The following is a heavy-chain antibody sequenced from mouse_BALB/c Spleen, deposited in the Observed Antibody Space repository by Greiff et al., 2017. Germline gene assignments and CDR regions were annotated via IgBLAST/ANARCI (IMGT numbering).Heavy chain of an antibody. CDR1: GFNIKDTY. CDR3: ARAIYYDSSYAMDY. J-gene: IGHJ4*01. V-gene: IGHV14-3*02. CDR2: IDPANGNT. Sequence: VQLQQSGAELVKPGASVKLSCTASGFNIKDTYMHWVKQRPEQGLEWIGRIDPANGNTKYDPKFQGKATITADTSSNTAYLQLSSLTSEDTAVYYCARAIYYDSSYAMDYWGQGTSVTVSS. D-gene: IGHD2-4*01.